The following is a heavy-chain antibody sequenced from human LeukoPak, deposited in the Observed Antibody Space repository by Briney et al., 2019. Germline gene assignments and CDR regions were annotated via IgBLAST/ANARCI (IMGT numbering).Heavy chain of an antibody. D-gene: IGHD3-3*01. CDR1: GFTFSSYG. J-gene: IGHJ4*02. CDR3: ARYYDFWSGYNDY. CDR2: ISYDGSNK. V-gene: IGHV3-30*03. Sequence: GGSLRLSCAASGFTFSSYGMHWVRQAPGKGLEWVAVISYDGSNKYYADSVKGRFTISRDNAKNSLYLQMNSLRAEDTAVYYCARYYDFWSGYNDYWGQGTLVTVSS.